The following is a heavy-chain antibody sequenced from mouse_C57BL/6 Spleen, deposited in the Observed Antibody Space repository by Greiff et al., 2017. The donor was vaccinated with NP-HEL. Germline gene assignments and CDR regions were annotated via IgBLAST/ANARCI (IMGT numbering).Heavy chain of an antibody. Sequence: EVQLQQSGPVLVKPGASVKMSCKASGYTFTDYYMNWVKQSHGKSLEWIGVINPYNGGTSYNQKFKGKATLTVDKSSSTAYMELNSLTSEDSAVYYCARERSTTVGATVDYWGQGTTLTVSS. CDR2: INPYNGGT. V-gene: IGHV1-19*01. CDR3: ARERSTTVGATVDY. CDR1: GYTFTDYY. J-gene: IGHJ2*01. D-gene: IGHD1-1*01.